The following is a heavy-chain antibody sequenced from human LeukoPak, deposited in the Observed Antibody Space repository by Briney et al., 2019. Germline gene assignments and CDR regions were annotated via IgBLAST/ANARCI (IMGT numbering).Heavy chain of an antibody. CDR3: ARGRQRGYWFDY. D-gene: IGHD2-8*02. J-gene: IGHJ4*02. Sequence: SETLSLTCTVSGGSISSYYWSWIRQPPGKGLEWIGYIYYSGSTNYNPSLKSRVTISVDTSKNQFSLKLSSVTAADTAVYYCARGRQRGYWFDYWGQGTLVTVSS. V-gene: IGHV4-59*12. CDR1: GGSISSYY. CDR2: IYYSGST.